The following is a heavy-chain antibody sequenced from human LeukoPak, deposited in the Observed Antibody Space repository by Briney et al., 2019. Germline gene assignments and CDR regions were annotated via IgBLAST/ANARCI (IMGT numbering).Heavy chain of an antibody. CDR3: AREGSYDYIWGSYRYTDAFDI. D-gene: IGHD3-16*02. CDR2: INPNSGGT. Sequence: GASVKVSCKASGYTFTGYYMHWVRQAPGQGLEWMGWINPNSGGTNYAQKFQGRVTMTRDTSISTAYMELSRLRSDDTAVYYCAREGSYDYIWGSYRYTDAFDIWGQGTMVTVSS. V-gene: IGHV1-2*02. CDR1: GYTFTGYY. J-gene: IGHJ3*02.